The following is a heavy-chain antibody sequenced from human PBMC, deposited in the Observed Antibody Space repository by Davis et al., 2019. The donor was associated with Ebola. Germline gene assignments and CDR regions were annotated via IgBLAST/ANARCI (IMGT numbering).Heavy chain of an antibody. V-gene: IGHV1-18*01. CDR1: GYTFTSYG. CDR3: ARAQFPTTSDH. Sequence: ASVNVSCKASGYTFTSYGINWVRQAPGQGLEWMGWINPHNGNTNSAQNVQGRVTMTTDTSTSTAYMEVGSLRSDDTAIYYCARAQFPTTSDHWGQGTLVSVSS. CDR2: INPHNGNT. D-gene: IGHD1-1*01. J-gene: IGHJ4*02.